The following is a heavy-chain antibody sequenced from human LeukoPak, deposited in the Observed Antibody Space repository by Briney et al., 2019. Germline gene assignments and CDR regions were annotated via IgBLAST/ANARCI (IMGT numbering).Heavy chain of an antibody. CDR2: IYYSGST. Sequence: SETLSLTCTVSGGSISSGGYYWSWIRQHPGKGLEWIGYIYYSGSTYYNPSLKSRVTISVDTSKNQFSLKLSSVTAADTAVYYCARAGCSGGSCYSAAFDIWGQGTMVTVSS. CDR3: ARAGCSGGSCYSAAFDI. J-gene: IGHJ3*02. CDR1: GGSISSGGYY. V-gene: IGHV4-31*03. D-gene: IGHD2-15*01.